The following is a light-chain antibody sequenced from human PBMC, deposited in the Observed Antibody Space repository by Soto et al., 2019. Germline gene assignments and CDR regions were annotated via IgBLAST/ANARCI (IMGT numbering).Light chain of an antibody. CDR3: QQRSNWPVT. Sequence: EIVLTQSPATLSLSPGERATLSCRASQSVSSYLAWYQQKPGQAPRLLIYDASNRATGIPARFSGSGSGTDFTLTISSLEHEDVAVYYCQQRSNWPVTFGQGTRLEIK. J-gene: IGKJ5*01. CDR2: DAS. V-gene: IGKV3-11*01. CDR1: QSVSSY.